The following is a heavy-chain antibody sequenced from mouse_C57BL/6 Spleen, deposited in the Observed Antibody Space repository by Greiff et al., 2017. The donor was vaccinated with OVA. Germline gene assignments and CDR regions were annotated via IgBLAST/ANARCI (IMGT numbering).Heavy chain of an antibody. J-gene: IGHJ3*01. CDR3: ARSSQSWFAY. Sequence: EVKLMESGGGLVKPGGSLKLSCAASGFTFSDYGMHWVRQAPEKGLEWVAYISSGSSTIYYADTVKGRFTISSDNAKNTLFLQMTSLRSEDTAMYYCARSSQSWFAYWGQGTLVTVSA. CDR2: ISSGSSTI. CDR1: GFTFSDYG. V-gene: IGHV5-17*01.